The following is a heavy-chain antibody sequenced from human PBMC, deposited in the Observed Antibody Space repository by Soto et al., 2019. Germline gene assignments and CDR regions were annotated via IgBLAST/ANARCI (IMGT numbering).Heavy chain of an antibody. CDR3: AKDMNSVPEY. CDR1: GFTFSSYW. V-gene: IGHV3-74*01. J-gene: IGHJ4*02. CDR2: IKTDGSIT. D-gene: IGHD1-7*01. Sequence: GGSLRLSCAVSGFTFSSYWMYWVRQAPGKGLVWVSRIKTDGSITSYADSVKGRFTVSRDNARDMLYLQMNSLRAEDTAVYYCAKDMNSVPEYWGQGTLVTVSS.